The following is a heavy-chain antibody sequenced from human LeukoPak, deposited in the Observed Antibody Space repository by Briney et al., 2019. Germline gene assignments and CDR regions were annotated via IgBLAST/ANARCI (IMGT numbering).Heavy chain of an antibody. Sequence: GGSLRLSCATSVFTFSRYSMHWVRQAPDKGLEWVALISYDANIGSNKYYADSVKGRFTISRDNSKNTLYLQMNSLRAEDTAVYYCARDGGYDFWSGYYQDYWGQGTLVTVSS. CDR2: ISYDANIGSNK. CDR1: VFTFSRYS. V-gene: IGHV3-30-3*01. D-gene: IGHD3-3*01. CDR3: ARDGGYDFWSGYYQDY. J-gene: IGHJ4*02.